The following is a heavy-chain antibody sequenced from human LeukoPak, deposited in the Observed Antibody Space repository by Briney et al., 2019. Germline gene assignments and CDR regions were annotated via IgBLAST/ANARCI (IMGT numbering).Heavy chain of an antibody. D-gene: IGHD2-8*01. CDR1: GFTFSGSA. V-gene: IGHV3-30*04. Sequence: PGGSLRLSCAASGFTFSGSAMHWVRQAPGKGLEWVAYIQYDGSNAQYADSVKGRFSISRDSSKNILYLQMNSLRAEDTAVYYCAKDRCSNGVGCYYYYMDVWGKGTTVTISS. CDR3: AKDRCSNGVGCYYYYMDV. CDR2: IQYDGSNA. J-gene: IGHJ6*03.